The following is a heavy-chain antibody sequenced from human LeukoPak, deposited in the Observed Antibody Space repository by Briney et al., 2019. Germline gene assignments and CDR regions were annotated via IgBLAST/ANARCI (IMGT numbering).Heavy chain of an antibody. CDR3: ARLLITASRGPNRMDV. J-gene: IGHJ6*02. D-gene: IGHD3-22*01. CDR2: ISYSGVT. Sequence: SETLSLTCTVSGGSITTNSYFWGWIRQPPGKGLEWIGSISYSGVTHYNPSLKSRVTISVDTSKNQFSLKVSSVTAADTAIYYCARLLITASRGPNRMDVWGQGATVTVSS. V-gene: IGHV4-39*01. CDR1: GGSITTNSYF.